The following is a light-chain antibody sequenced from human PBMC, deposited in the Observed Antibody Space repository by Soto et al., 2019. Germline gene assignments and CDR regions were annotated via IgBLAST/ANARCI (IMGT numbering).Light chain of an antibody. CDR1: QSVSSSY. J-gene: IGKJ1*01. V-gene: IGKV3-20*01. CDR3: QQYGSSGT. CDR2: GAS. Sequence: EILLTQSPGTLSWSPGERATLSCRASQSVSSSYLAWYQQKPGQAPRLLIYGASSRATGIPDRFSGSGSGTDFTLTISRMEPEDFAVYYCQQYGSSGTFGHGTKVDIK.